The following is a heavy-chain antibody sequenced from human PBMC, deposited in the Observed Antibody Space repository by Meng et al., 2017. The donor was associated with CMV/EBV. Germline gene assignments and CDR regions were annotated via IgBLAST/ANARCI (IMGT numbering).Heavy chain of an antibody. J-gene: IGHJ5*02. CDR1: PIRSSSYY. Sequence: PIRSSSYYWGWIRQPPGKGLEWIGSIYYSGSTYYNPSLKSRVTISVDTSKNQFSLKLSSVTAADTAVYYCARIPRIAAAGTGWFDPWGQGTLVTVSS. D-gene: IGHD6-13*01. V-gene: IGHV4-39*01. CDR2: IYYSGST. CDR3: ARIPRIAAAGTGWFDP.